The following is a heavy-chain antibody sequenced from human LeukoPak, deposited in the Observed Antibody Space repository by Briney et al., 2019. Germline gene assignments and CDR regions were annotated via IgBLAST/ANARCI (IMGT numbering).Heavy chain of an antibody. J-gene: IGHJ3*02. V-gene: IGHV3-23*01. D-gene: IGHD3-3*01. CDR1: GFTFSDFA. CDR2: TDGTGGDS. CDR3: AKDAFSYNGVFDPSDI. Sequence: GGSLRLSFVASGFTFSDFAMSWVRQTPGKRLEWVASTDGTGGDSYYADAVKGRFTISRDDSRDTLYLQMNSLKAEDTAVYYCAKDAFSYNGVFDPSDIWGQGTMVTVSS.